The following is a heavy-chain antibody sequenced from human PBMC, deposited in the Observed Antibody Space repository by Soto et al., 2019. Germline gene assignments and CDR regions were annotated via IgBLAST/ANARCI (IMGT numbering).Heavy chain of an antibody. D-gene: IGHD3-3*02. CDR1: GGSFTSYA. Sequence: QVQLVQSGAEVKKPGSSVKVSCKASGGSFTSYAFSWVRQAPGQGLEWVGGIIPIFGTPKYAQKFQGRVTISAERSTRTAYLDLTGLTSEDTAVYFCARDPRPHFSTWDSDVGFDTWGQGTVVIVSS. CDR3: ARDPRPHFSTWDSDVGFDT. CDR2: IIPIFGTP. V-gene: IGHV1-69*06. J-gene: IGHJ5*02.